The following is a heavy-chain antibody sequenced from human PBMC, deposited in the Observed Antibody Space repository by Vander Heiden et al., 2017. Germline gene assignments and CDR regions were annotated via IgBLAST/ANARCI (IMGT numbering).Heavy chain of an antibody. CDR2: LSGSGGYT. V-gene: IGHV3-23*01. CDR3: AKDLYGDYSVDY. J-gene: IGHJ4*02. Sequence: EVQLLESGVGLVQPGGYLRLFCAASGSTFSSYAMNWVRQAPGKGLEWVSGLSGSGGYTYYADSVKGRFTISRDNSKNTLYLQMNSLRAEDTAVYYCAKDLYGDYSVDYWGQGTLVTVSS. CDR1: GSTFSSYA. D-gene: IGHD4-17*01.